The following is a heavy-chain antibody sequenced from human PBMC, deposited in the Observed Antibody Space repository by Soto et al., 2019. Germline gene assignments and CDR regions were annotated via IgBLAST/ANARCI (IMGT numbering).Heavy chain of an antibody. Sequence: SETLSLTCTVSGGSISSYYWSWIRQPPGKGLEWIGYIYYSGSTNYNPSLKSRVTISVDTSKNQFSLKLSSVTAADTAVYYCARIRFLEWYYFDYWGQGTLVTVSS. CDR2: IYYSGST. D-gene: IGHD3-3*01. CDR3: ARIRFLEWYYFDY. V-gene: IGHV4-59*01. J-gene: IGHJ4*02. CDR1: GGSISSYY.